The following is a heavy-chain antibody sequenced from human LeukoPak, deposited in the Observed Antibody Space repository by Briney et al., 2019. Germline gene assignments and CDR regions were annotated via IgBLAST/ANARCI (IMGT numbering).Heavy chain of an antibody. D-gene: IGHD6-19*01. CDR3: AKDQSIAVAGPYNWFDP. CDR1: GFTFDDYA. V-gene: IGHV3-9*01. Sequence: GRSLRLSCAASGFTFDDYAMHWVRQAPGKGLEWVSGISWNSGSIGYADSVKGRFTISRDNAKNSLYLQMNSLRAEDTALYYCAKDQSIAVAGPYNWFDPWGQGTLVTVYS. J-gene: IGHJ5*02. CDR2: ISWNSGSI.